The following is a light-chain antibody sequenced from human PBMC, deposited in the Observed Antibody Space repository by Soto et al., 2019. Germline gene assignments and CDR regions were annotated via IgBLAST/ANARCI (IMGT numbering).Light chain of an antibody. CDR3: QQFAASRWT. CDR1: QSVSSAY. CDR2: GAS. Sequence: ETVLTQSPGTLSLSPGDRAILSCRASQSVSSAYLAWYQQRPGQAPRLLIYGASSRAAGIPDRFSGSGSGTDFTLTISRLEPEDFAVYYCQQFAASRWTCGQGTKLELK. J-gene: IGKJ1*01. V-gene: IGKV3-20*01.